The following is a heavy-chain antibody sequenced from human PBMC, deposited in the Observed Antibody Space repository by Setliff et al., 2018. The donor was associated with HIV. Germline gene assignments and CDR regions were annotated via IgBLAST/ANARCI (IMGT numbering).Heavy chain of an antibody. CDR2: INHSGNT. Sequence: ETLSLTCAVYGGSFSGYFWSWIRQPPGKGLEWIGDINHSGNTYYNPSLKSRVTISIDTSKNQFSLKLSSVIAADTAVYYCARGRDYVSGNYHYTGGGAFDIGGQGTMVTVSS. CDR3: ARGRDYVSGNYHYTGGGAFDI. J-gene: IGHJ3*02. V-gene: IGHV4-34*01. D-gene: IGHD3-16*02. CDR1: GGSFSGYF.